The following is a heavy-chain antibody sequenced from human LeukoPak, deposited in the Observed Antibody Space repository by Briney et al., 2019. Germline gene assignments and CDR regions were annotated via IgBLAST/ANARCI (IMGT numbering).Heavy chain of an antibody. V-gene: IGHV3-23*01. CDR1: GFTFSNYA. Sequence: PGGSLRLSCAASGFTFSNYAMSWVRQAPGKGLEWVSTISGSGGSTYYADSVKGQFTISRDNSKNTLYLQMNSLRAEDTAMYYCARPLMYYFGSETYYWFDPWGQGTLVTVSS. J-gene: IGHJ5*02. CDR2: ISGSGGST. D-gene: IGHD3-10*01. CDR3: ARPLMYYFGSETYYWFDP.